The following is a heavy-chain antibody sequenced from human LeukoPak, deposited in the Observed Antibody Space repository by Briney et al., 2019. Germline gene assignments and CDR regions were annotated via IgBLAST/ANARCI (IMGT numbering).Heavy chain of an antibody. V-gene: IGHV3-33*01. CDR2: IWHDGSYK. Sequence: PGGSLRLSCAASGFIFSSFGMHWVRQAPGKGLEWVAVIWHDGSYKYYLDSVKGRFTISRDNAKNSLYLQMNSLRAEDTAVYYCAREGIAARPGYYYYYMDVWGKGTTVTVSS. CDR3: AREGIAARPGYYYYYMDV. D-gene: IGHD6-6*01. CDR1: GFIFSSFG. J-gene: IGHJ6*03.